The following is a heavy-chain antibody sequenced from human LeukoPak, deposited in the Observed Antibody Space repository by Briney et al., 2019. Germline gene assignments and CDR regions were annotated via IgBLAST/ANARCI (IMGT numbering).Heavy chain of an antibody. CDR3: AKDVGEYCSGGSCTACDY. CDR2: IHYDSSTE. CDR1: GFAFSSYG. V-gene: IGHV3-30*02. Sequence: PGGSLRLSCAASGFAFSSYGMHWVRQAPGKGLEWVAYIHYDSSTEDYADSVKGRFTISRDNAKNSLYLQMNSLRAEDTAVYYCAKDVGEYCSGGSCTACDYWGQGTLVTVSS. D-gene: IGHD2-15*01. J-gene: IGHJ4*02.